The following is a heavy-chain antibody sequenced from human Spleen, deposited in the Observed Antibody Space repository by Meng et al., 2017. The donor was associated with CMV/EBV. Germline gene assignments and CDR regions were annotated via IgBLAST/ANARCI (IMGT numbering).Heavy chain of an antibody. CDR2: IYYSGST. V-gene: IGHV4-34*01. CDR1: GASFSGYF. CDR3: ARFALAFDI. Sequence: SETLSLTCAVYGASFSGYFWSWIRQPPGKGLEWVGNIYYSGSTYFNPSLKSRVAMSLDTSKIHFSLKLSSVTAADTAVYYCARFALAFDIWGQGTMVTVSS. J-gene: IGHJ3*02.